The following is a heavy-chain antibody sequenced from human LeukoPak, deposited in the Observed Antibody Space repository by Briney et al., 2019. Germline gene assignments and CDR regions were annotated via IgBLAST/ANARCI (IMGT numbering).Heavy chain of an antibody. CDR1: GGTFSSYA. CDR3: ARDVNYYDSSGYLDY. J-gene: IGHJ4*02. Sequence: ASVKVSCKASGGTFSSYAISWVRQVPGQGLEWMGRIIPILGIANYAQKFQGRVTITADKSTSTAYMELSSLRSEDTAVYYCARDVNYYDSSGYLDYWGQGTLVTVSS. V-gene: IGHV1-69*04. CDR2: IIPILGIA. D-gene: IGHD3-22*01.